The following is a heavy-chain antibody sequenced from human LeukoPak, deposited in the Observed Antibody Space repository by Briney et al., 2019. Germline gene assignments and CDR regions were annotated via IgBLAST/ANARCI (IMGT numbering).Heavy chain of an antibody. D-gene: IGHD3-9*01. CDR2: IGTAGDT. CDR3: ARASYDILTGYPNFDY. CDR1: GFTFSSYD. Sequence: GGSLSLSCAASGFTFSSYDMHWVRQATGKGLEWVSAIGTAGDTYYPGSVKGRFTISRENAKNSLYLQMNSLRAGDTAVYYCARASYDILTGYPNFDYWGQGTLVTVSS. J-gene: IGHJ4*02. V-gene: IGHV3-13*01.